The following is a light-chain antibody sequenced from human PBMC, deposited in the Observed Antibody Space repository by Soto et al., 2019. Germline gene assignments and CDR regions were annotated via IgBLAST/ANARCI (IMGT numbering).Light chain of an antibody. CDR1: QSVGNY. V-gene: IGKV3-11*01. J-gene: IGKJ1*01. Sequence: EIVLTQSPATLSLSPGERATLSCRASQSVGNYLAWYQQKPGQAPRLLIYDVFNRATGIPARLSGSGSGTDFALTISSLEAEDFAVYYCLQRSVWPWTFGQGTRLEVK. CDR3: LQRSVWPWT. CDR2: DVF.